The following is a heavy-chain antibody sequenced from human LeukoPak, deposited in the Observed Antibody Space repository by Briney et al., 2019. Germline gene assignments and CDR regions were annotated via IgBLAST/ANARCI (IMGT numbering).Heavy chain of an antibody. J-gene: IGHJ4*02. D-gene: IGHD5-24*01. Sequence: GGSLRLSCAASGFTFSSYAMSWVRQAPGKGLEWVANIKQDGSEKYYVDSVKGRFTISRDNAKNSLYLQMNSLRAEDTAVYYCARTPFLDGYNHRGYFDYWGQGTLVTVSS. CDR2: IKQDGSEK. CDR1: GFTFSSYA. CDR3: ARTPFLDGYNHRGYFDY. V-gene: IGHV3-7*01.